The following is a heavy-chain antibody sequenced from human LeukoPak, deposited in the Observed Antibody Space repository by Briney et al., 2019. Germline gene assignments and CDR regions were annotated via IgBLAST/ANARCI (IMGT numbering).Heavy chain of an antibody. V-gene: IGHV4-61*01. CDR2: IYYSGST. CDR1: GGSVSSGSYY. Sequence: PSETLSLTCTVSGGSVSSGSYYWSWIRQPPGKGLEWIGYIYYSGSTNYNPSLKSRVTISVDTSKNQFSLKLSSVTAADTAVYYCARTVEWFGELRGFYFDYWGQATLVTVSS. D-gene: IGHD3-10*01. CDR3: ARTVEWFGELRGFYFDY. J-gene: IGHJ4*02.